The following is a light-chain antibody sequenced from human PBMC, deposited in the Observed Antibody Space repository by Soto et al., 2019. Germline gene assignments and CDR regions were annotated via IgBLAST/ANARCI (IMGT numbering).Light chain of an antibody. V-gene: IGLV1-47*01. Sequence: VLTQPPSASGTPWQRVTISCSGSSSNIGSNYVYWYQQLPGTAPKLLIYRNNQRPSGVPDRFSGSKSGTSASLAISGLRSEDEADYYCAAWDDSLRTVFGTGTKVTVL. CDR1: SSNIGSNY. J-gene: IGLJ1*01. CDR2: RNN. CDR3: AAWDDSLRTV.